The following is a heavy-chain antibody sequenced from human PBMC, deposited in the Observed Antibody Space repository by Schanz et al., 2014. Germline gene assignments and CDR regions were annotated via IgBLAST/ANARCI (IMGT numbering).Heavy chain of an antibody. CDR1: GFTISAYW. J-gene: IGHJ4*02. D-gene: IGHD1-26*01. Sequence: DVQLVESGGGLVQPGGSLRLSCAASGFTISAYWMTWVRQAPGKGLDWVGIIKPDGSEKFYVDSVKGRFTISRDNAKNLMYLHLNSLRAEDTAVYYCAREVGGSFGQHYWGQGALVTVSS. V-gene: IGHV3-7*01. CDR2: IKPDGSEK. CDR3: AREVGGSFGQHY.